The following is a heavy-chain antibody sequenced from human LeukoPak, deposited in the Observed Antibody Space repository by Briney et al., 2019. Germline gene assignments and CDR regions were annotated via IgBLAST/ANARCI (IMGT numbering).Heavy chain of an antibody. Sequence: PSETLSLTCTVSGCPISSSRYYWGWIRQPPGKRLEWIGSIYYSGGTYYNPSLKSRVTVSVDTSKNQFSLKLSAVTAADTAVYYCARRSDSLGFDPWGQGTLVTVSS. D-gene: IGHD3-9*01. CDR2: IYYSGGT. CDR1: GCPISSSRYY. V-gene: IGHV4-39*01. J-gene: IGHJ5*02. CDR3: ARRSDSLGFDP.